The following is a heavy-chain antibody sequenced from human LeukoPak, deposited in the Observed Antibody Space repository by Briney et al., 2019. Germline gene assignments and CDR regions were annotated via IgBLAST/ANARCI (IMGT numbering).Heavy chain of an antibody. D-gene: IGHD5-18*01. Sequence: GESLRLSCAASGFTLGTYWMHWVRQVSGKGLVWVSRINADGSHRSYADSVKGRFTISRDNANNTLYLQMSNLRAEDTAVYYCARISGYSDGSRYMDVWGKGTTVIVSS. V-gene: IGHV3-74*01. CDR1: GFTLGTYW. J-gene: IGHJ6*03. CDR2: INADGSHR. CDR3: ARISGYSDGSRYMDV.